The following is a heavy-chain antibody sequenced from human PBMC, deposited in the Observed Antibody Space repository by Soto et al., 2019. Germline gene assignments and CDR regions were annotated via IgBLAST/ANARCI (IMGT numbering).Heavy chain of an antibody. J-gene: IGHJ5*02. CDR3: AKDIWPFGELFFNWFDP. D-gene: IGHD3-10*01. Sequence: GASVKVSCKASGYTFTSYDINWVRQATGQGLEWMGWMNPNSGNTGYAQKFQGRVTMTRNTSISTAYMELSSLSSEDTAMYYCAKDIWPFGELFFNWFDPWGQGTLVTVSS. CDR1: GYTFTSYD. CDR2: MNPNSGNT. V-gene: IGHV1-8*01.